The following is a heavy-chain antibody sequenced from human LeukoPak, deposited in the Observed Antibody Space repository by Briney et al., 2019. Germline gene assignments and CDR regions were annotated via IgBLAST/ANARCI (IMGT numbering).Heavy chain of an antibody. CDR3: ARVGRSRYAAGRGYSYNINWFDP. D-gene: IGHD5-18*01. CDR2: IYYSGST. CDR1: GGSLSSNY. Sequence: NPSETLSLTCSVSGGSLSSNYLTWIRQPPGKGLEWIGYIYYSGSTNYNPSLKSRVTIPVDTSKNQFSLKLSSMTAADTAVYYCARVGRSRYAAGRGYSYNINWFDPWGQGTLVTVSS. J-gene: IGHJ5*02. V-gene: IGHV4-59*01.